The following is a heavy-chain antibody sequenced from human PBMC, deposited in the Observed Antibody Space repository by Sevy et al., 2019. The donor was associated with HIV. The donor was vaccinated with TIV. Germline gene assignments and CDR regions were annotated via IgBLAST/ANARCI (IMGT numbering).Heavy chain of an antibody. CDR3: GRERQLVFDY. J-gene: IGHJ4*02. V-gene: IGHV4-59*01. CDR1: GGSISSYY. Sequence: SETLSLTCTVSGGSISSYYWSWIRQPPGKGLEWIGYIYYSGSTNYNPSLKSRVTISVDTSKNQFSLKLSSVTAADTAVYYCGRERQLVFDYWGQGTLVTVSS. D-gene: IGHD6-13*01. CDR2: IYYSGST.